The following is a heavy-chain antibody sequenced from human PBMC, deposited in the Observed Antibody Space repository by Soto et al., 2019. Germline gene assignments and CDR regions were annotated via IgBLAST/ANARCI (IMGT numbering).Heavy chain of an antibody. V-gene: IGHV3-21*01. J-gene: IGHJ3*02. D-gene: IGHD5-12*01. CDR1: GFTFSSYS. CDR3: ARDVVNFIVATTGASFDI. CDR2: ISSSSCFI. Sequence: EVQLVESGGGLVKPGGSLRLSCAASGFTFSSYSMNWVRQAPGKGLEWVSSISSSSCFIYYADAVKGRFTISRDNAKNSLYLQMNSLRAEDTAVYYCARDVVNFIVATTGASFDIWGQGTMVTVSS.